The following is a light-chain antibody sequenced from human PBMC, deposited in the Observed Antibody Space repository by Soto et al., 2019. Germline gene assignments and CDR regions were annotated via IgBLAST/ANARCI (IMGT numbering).Light chain of an antibody. CDR3: CSYAGTYPLI. CDR2: DVT. V-gene: IGLV2-11*01. CDR1: SNNVGGYNY. Sequence: QSALTQPRSVSGSPGQTVTISCTGASNNVGGYNYVSWYQHHPGTVPQLIMYDVTKRPSGVPDRFSGAKSGNTASLTISGLQVEDEADYYCCSYAGTYPLIFGGGTKLTVL. J-gene: IGLJ2*01.